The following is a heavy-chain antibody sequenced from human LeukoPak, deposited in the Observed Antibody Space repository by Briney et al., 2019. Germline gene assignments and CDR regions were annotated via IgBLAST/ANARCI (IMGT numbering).Heavy chain of an antibody. V-gene: IGHV4-34*01. J-gene: IGHJ5*02. CDR1: GWSVNDYY. D-gene: IGHD2-2*01. Sequence: SETLSLTCAVYGWSVNDYYWNWIRQPPGKGLEWIGEINARGDTSYNPSLKSRVTISVDTSKKQFSLRLTSMIAADTALYYCARGQVPAARGYNWFDPWGQGTLVTVSS. CDR3: ARGQVPAARGYNWFDP. CDR2: INARGDT.